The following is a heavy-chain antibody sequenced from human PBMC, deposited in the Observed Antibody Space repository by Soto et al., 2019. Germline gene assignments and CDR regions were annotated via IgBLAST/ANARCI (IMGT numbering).Heavy chain of an antibody. V-gene: IGHV4-38-2*02. CDR3: SREDRVVAVMGWFDT. Sequence: PSETLSLTCTVSGYSISSGYHWAWIRQPPGKGLEWLGSVHYSGNTYYNPSLKSRLTISVDKSKNQFSLNLSSVTAANPAGYYCSREDRVVAVMGWFDTWGQGTLVTVSS. D-gene: IGHD2-21*01. J-gene: IGHJ5*02. CDR1: GYSISSGYH. CDR2: VHYSGNT.